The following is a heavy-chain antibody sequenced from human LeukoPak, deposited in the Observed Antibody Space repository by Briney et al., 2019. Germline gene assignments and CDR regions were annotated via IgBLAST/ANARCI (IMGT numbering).Heavy chain of an antibody. D-gene: IGHD3-10*01. J-gene: IGHJ5*02. V-gene: IGHV3-30*02. CDR2: IRYDGSNK. Sequence: GASLLLYCSALRFSLRRDGMDWVRQAPGKGLEWVAFIRYDGSNKYYADSEKGRFTISRDNSKNTLYLQMNSLRAEDTAVYYCARQIRKIWFGEVYTCFDPWVQGSLVTVSS. CDR3: ARQIRKIWFGEVYTCFDP. CDR1: RFSLRRDG.